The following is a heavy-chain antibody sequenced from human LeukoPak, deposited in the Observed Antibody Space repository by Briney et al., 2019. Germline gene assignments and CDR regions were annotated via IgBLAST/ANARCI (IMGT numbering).Heavy chain of an antibody. CDR3: ARDHEEPIFGVAKGPTFDY. CDR1: GGTFSIYA. V-gene: IGHV1-69*04. J-gene: IGHJ4*02. Sequence: SVKVSCKASGGTFSIYAISWVRQAPGQGLEWMGRIIPILGIANYAQKFQGRVTITADNSTSTAYMELSSLRSEDTAVYYCARDHEEPIFGVAKGPTFDYWGQGTLVTVSS. CDR2: IIPILGIA. D-gene: IGHD3-3*01.